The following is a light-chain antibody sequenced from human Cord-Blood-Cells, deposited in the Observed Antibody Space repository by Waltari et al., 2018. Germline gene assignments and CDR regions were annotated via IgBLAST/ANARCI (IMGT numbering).Light chain of an antibody. J-gene: IGKJ1*01. Sequence: EIVMTQSPATLSVSPGERATLSCRASQSVSSNLDWYQQKPGQAPRLLIYGASTRATGIPARFGGSGSGTEFTLTISSLQSEDFAVYSCQHYNNWPPCPFGQGTKVEIK. CDR2: GAS. CDR1: QSVSSN. CDR3: QHYNNWPPCP. V-gene: IGKV3-15*01.